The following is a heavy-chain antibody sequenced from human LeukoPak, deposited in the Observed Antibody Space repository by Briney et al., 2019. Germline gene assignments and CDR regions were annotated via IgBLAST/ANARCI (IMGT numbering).Heavy chain of an antibody. V-gene: IGHV3-23*01. CDR3: ARFQVAYYDPSGFDP. D-gene: IGHD3-3*01. J-gene: IGHJ5*02. CDR2: TSGSGGST. CDR1: GFTFSSYA. Sequence: PGGSLRLSCAASGFTFSSYAMSWVRQAPGKGLEWVSTTSGSGGSTYYADSVTGRFTVSRDNSKNTLYLQMNSLRAEDTAVYYCARFQVAYYDPSGFDPWGQGSLVTVSS.